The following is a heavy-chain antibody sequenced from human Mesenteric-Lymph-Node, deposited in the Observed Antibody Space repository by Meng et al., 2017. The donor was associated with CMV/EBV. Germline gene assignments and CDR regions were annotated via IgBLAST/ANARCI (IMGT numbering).Heavy chain of an antibody. CDR2: IIPILGIA. V-gene: IGHV1-69*10. CDR1: GGTFSSYA. J-gene: IGHJ4*02. CDR3: ARDLGGGWYDY. D-gene: IGHD6-19*01. Sequence: SVKVSCKASGGTFSSYAISWVRQAPGQGLEWMGGIIPILGIANYAQKFQGRVTITADKSTTTAYMELSSLRFEDTAVYYCARDLGGGWYDYWGQGTLVTVSS.